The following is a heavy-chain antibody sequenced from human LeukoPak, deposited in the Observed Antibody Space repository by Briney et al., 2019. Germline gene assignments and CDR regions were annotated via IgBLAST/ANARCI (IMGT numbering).Heavy chain of an antibody. CDR1: GFTFSNYW. CDR3: AKDVVGHQWVENY. Sequence: GGSLRLSCAASGFTFSNYWMHWVRQAPGKGLEWVAVISYDGSNKYYADSVKGRFTISRDNSKNTVYLQMNSLRAEDTAVYYCAKDVVGHQWVENYWGQGTLVTVSS. V-gene: IGHV3-30*18. J-gene: IGHJ4*02. CDR2: ISYDGSNK. D-gene: IGHD2-2*01.